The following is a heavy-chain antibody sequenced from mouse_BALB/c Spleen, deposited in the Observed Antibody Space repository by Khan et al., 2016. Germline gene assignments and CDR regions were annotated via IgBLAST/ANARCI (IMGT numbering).Heavy chain of an antibody. D-gene: IGHD2-2*01. CDR2: INPSTGYT. CDR1: GYTFTSYW. Sequence: QVQLQQSGAELAKPGASVKMSCKASGYTFTSYWMHWVKQRPGQGLEWIGYINPSTGYTEYNQKFKDKATLTADKSSSTAYMQLSSLTSEDSAVYYCARSVTAWFAYWGQGTLVTVSA. J-gene: IGHJ3*01. V-gene: IGHV1-7*01. CDR3: ARSVTAWFAY.